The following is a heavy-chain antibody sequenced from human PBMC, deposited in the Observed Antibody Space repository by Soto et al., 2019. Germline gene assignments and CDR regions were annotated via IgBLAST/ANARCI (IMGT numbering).Heavy chain of an antibody. V-gene: IGHV4-39*01. CDR1: GGSISSSSYY. CDR2: IYYSGST. J-gene: IGHJ4*02. Sequence: SLTCTVSGGSISSSSYYWGWIRQPPGKGLEWIGSIYYSGSTYYNPSLKSRVTISVDTSKNQFSLKLSSVTAADTAVYYCASSTVAGTNFDYWGQGTLVTVSS. D-gene: IGHD6-19*01. CDR3: ASSTVAGTNFDY.